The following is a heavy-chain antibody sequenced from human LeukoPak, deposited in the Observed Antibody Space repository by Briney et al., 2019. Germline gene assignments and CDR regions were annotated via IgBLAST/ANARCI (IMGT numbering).Heavy chain of an antibody. CDR3: ARDTAMVRGVIDY. D-gene: IGHD3-10*01. V-gene: IGHV3-21*01. Sequence: PGGSLRLSCAASGFTFSSYSMNWVRQAPGKGLEWVSSISSSSSYIYYADSVKGRFTFSRDNAKNSLYLQMNSLRAEDTAVYYCARDTAMVRGVIDYWGQGTLVTVSS. J-gene: IGHJ4*02. CDR2: ISSSSSYI. CDR1: GFTFSSYS.